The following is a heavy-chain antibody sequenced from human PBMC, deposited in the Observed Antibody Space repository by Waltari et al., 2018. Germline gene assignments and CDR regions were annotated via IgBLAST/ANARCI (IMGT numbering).Heavy chain of an antibody. CDR2: IDPSDSYT. V-gene: IGHV5-10-1*01. Sequence: ESLRISCKGSGYSFTSYWISWVRQMPGKGLEWMGRIDPSDSYTNDSPSFQGHVTISAYKSISTAYLQWSSLKASDTAMYYCASTFSGYDSSGYYPDFDYWGQGTLVTVSS. CDR1: GYSFTSYW. J-gene: IGHJ4*02. D-gene: IGHD3-22*01. CDR3: ASTFSGYDSSGYYPDFDY.